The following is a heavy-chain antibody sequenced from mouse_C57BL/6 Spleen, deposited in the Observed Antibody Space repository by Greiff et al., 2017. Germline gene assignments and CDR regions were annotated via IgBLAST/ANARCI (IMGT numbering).Heavy chain of an antibody. D-gene: IGHD2-3*01. CDR1: GFTFSSYA. V-gene: IGHV5-4*03. CDR3: ARRPIYDGYSWYFDV. CDR2: ISDGGSYT. J-gene: IGHJ1*03. Sequence: DVQLVESGGGLVKPGGSLKLSCAASGFTFSSYAMSWVRQTPEKRLEWVATISDGGSYTYYPDNVKGRFTISRDNAKNNLYLQMSHLKSEDTAMYYCARRPIYDGYSWYFDVWGTGTTVTVSS.